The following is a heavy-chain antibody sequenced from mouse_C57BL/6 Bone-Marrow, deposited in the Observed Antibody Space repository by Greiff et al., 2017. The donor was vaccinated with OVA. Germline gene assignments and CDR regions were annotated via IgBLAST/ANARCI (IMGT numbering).Heavy chain of an antibody. CDR3: ARLDAMDY. J-gene: IGHJ4*01. Sequence: EVQLMESGGGLVQPGGSLKLSCAASGFTFSDFYMYWIRQTPEKRLEWVAYISNGGGRTYYPDTVKGRFTISRDNAKNTLYLQMSRLKSEDTAMYYCARLDAMDYWGQGNSVTVSS. CDR1: GFTFSDFY. CDR2: ISNGGGRT. V-gene: IGHV5-12*01.